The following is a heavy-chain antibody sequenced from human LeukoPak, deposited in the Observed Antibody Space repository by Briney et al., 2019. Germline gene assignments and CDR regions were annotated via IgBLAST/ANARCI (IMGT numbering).Heavy chain of an antibody. J-gene: IGHJ4*02. D-gene: IGHD3-10*01. V-gene: IGHV4-30-4*01. CDR3: ARTSGGLLWFGELYYFDY. CDR1: GGSISSGDYY. CDR2: IYYSGST. Sequence: NPSETLSLTCTVSGGSISSGDYYWSWIRQPPGKGLEWIGYIYYSGSTYYNPSLKSRVTISVDTSKNQFSLKLSSVTAADTAVYYCARTSGGLLWFGELYYFDYWGQGTLVTVSS.